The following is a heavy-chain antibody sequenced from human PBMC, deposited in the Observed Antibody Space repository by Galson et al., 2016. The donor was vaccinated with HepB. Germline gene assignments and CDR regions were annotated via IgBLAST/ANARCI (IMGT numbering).Heavy chain of an antibody. J-gene: IGHJ5*01. V-gene: IGHV2-5*02. CDR1: GFSLTTRGVG. CDR3: ARRWFDWFDF. D-gene: IGHD3-22*01. Sequence: PALVKPTQTLTLTCTLSGFSLTTRGVGVGWIRQSPGKALEWLALVYWDEDTRYSPSLRSRVTITKDTSKNQVVLKVTNMDPVDTGTYYCARRWFDWFDFWGQGALVTVSS. CDR2: VYWDEDT.